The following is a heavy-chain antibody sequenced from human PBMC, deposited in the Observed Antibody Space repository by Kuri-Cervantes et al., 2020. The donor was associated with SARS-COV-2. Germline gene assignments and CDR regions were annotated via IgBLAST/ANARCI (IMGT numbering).Heavy chain of an antibody. V-gene: IGHV3-7*03. CDR2: IRQDGSEK. Sequence: GESLKISCAASGFTFSSYWMSWVHQAPGKGLEWVANIRQDGSEKYYVDSVKGRFTISRDNAKNSLYLQMNSLRAEDTAVYYCARETDTIFGVYYGMDVWGQGTTVTVSS. D-gene: IGHD3-3*01. CDR3: ARETDTIFGVYYGMDV. J-gene: IGHJ6*02. CDR1: GFTFSSYW.